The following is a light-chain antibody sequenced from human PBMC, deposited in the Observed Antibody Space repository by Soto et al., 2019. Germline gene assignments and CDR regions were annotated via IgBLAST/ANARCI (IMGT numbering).Light chain of an antibody. Sequence: EIVLTQSPGTLSLSPGERATLSCRASQSVSTSYLAWYQQKPGQAPRLLIAGASRRATGIPDRFSGSGSGTDFTLTISRLEPEYFAVYYCQQYGSSYTFGQGTKLEIK. V-gene: IGKV3-20*01. CDR1: QSVSTSY. J-gene: IGKJ2*01. CDR3: QQYGSSYT. CDR2: GAS.